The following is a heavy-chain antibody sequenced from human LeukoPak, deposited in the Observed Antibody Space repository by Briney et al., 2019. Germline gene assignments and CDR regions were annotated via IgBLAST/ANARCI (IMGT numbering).Heavy chain of an antibody. CDR2: IYYSGST. Sequence: SETLSLTCTVSGASISSYYWSWIRQPPGKGLEWIGYIYYSGSTNYNPSLKSRVTISVDTSKNQFSLKLSSVTAADTAVYYCARVGVATNLGYYYYMDVWGKGTTVTVSS. CDR1: GASISSYY. V-gene: IGHV4-59*01. CDR3: ARVGVATNLGYYYYMDV. D-gene: IGHD3-3*01. J-gene: IGHJ6*03.